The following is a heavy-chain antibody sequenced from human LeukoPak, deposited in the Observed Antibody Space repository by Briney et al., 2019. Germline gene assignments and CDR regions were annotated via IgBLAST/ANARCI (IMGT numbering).Heavy chain of an antibody. Sequence: GGSLRLSCAASGFTFSSYSMNWVRQAPGKGLEWVSYISSSSSTIYYADSVKGRFTISRDNAKNSLYLQMNSLRAEDTAVYYCARWLYSGGWAMDYWGQGTLVSVSS. CDR2: ISSSSSTI. CDR1: GFTFSSYS. J-gene: IGHJ4*02. V-gene: IGHV3-48*01. D-gene: IGHD6-19*01. CDR3: ARWLYSGGWAMDY.